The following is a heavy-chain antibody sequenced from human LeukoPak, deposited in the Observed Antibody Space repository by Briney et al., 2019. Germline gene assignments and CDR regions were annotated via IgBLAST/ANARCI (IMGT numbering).Heavy chain of an antibody. V-gene: IGHV4-34*01. CDR3: ARGDTYYYDSSGAWFDP. CDR1: GGSFSGYY. Sequence: SETLSLTCDVYGGSFSGYYWSWIRQPPGKGLEWIGEINHSGSTNYNPSLKSRVTISVDTSKNQFSLKLSSVTAADTAVYYCARGDTYYYDSSGAWFDPWGQGTLVTVSS. D-gene: IGHD3-22*01. CDR2: INHSGST. J-gene: IGHJ5*02.